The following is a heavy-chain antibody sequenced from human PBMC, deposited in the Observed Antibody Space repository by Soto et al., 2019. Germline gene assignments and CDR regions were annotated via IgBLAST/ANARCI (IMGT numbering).Heavy chain of an antibody. CDR2: IYDSETT. D-gene: IGHD5-12*01. Sequence: PSETLSLTCTVSGGSINSDDSYWSWLRQPPGRGLEWIGYIYDSETTYYNPSLKSRVTISVATSKNQFSLKLNSVTAADTAVYYCARDRQSEIVAMFAYNGMDVWRQGTTVTVSS. CDR1: GGSINSDDSY. J-gene: IGHJ6*02. CDR3: ARDRQSEIVAMFAYNGMDV. V-gene: IGHV4-30-4*01.